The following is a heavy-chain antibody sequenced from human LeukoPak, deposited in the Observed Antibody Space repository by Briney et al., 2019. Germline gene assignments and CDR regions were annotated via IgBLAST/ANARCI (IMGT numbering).Heavy chain of an antibody. D-gene: IGHD2-2*01. J-gene: IGHJ4*02. CDR1: GFTFSSYS. CDR3: ARGGASPESLRYYFDY. CDR2: ISSSSSYI. Sequence: AGGSLRLSCAASGFTFSSYSMNWVRQAPGKGLEWVSSISSSSSYIYYADSVKGRFTISSDNAKNSLYLQMNSLRAEDTAVYYCARGGASPESLRYYFDYWGQGTLVTVSS. V-gene: IGHV3-21*01.